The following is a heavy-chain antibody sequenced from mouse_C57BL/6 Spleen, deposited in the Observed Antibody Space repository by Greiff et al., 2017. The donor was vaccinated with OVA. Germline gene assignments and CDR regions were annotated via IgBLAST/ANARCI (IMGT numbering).Heavy chain of an antibody. J-gene: IGHJ3*01. CDR1: GYSFTDYN. CDR3: ARKGYYGSSSAFAY. D-gene: IGHD1-1*01. V-gene: IGHV1-39*01. Sequence: VQLKESGPELVKPGASVKISCKASGYSFTDYNMNWVKQSNGKSLEWIGVINPNYGTTSYNQKFKGKATLTVDQSSSTAYMQLNSLTSEDSAVYYCARKGYYGSSSAFAYWGQGTLVTVSA. CDR2: INPNYGTT.